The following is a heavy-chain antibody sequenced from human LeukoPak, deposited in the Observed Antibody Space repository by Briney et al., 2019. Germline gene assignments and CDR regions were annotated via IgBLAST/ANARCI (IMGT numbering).Heavy chain of an antibody. J-gene: IGHJ3*02. D-gene: IGHD2-15*01. CDR1: GGSISSGDYY. Sequence: SQTLSLTCTVSGGSISSGDYYWSWIRQPPGKGLEWIGYIYYSGSTYYNPSLKSRVTISVDTSKNQFSLKLSSVTAADTAVYYCARGCYCSGGSCYSCAFDIWGQGTMVTVSS. V-gene: IGHV4-30-4*01. CDR3: ARGCYCSGGSCYSCAFDI. CDR2: IYYSGST.